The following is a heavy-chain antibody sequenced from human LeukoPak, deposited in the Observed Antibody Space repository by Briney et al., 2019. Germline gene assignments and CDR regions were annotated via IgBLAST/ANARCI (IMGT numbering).Heavy chain of an antibody. J-gene: IGHJ5*02. CDR1: GGSFSGYY. Sequence: SETLSLTCAVYGGSFSGYYWSWIRQPPGKGLEWIGEINHSGGTNYNPSLKSRVTISVDTSKNQFSLKLSSVTAADTAVYYCARGRGYCSGGSCFNWFDPWGQGTLVTVSS. CDR3: ARGRGYCSGGSCFNWFDP. V-gene: IGHV4-34*01. D-gene: IGHD2-15*01. CDR2: INHSGGT.